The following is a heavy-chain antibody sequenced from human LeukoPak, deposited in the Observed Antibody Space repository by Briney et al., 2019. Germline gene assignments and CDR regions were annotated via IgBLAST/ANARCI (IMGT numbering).Heavy chain of an antibody. V-gene: IGHV1-69*05. CDR1: GGTFSSYA. CDR2: IIPIFGTA. CDR3: AGQAAGAAGPKGAFDI. D-gene: IGHD6-13*01. J-gene: IGHJ3*02. Sequence: SVKVSCKASGGTFSSYAISWVRQAPGQGLEWMGGIIPIFGTANYAQKFQGRVTITTDESTSTAYMELSSLRSEDTAVYYCAGQAAGAAGPKGAFDIWGQGTMVTVSS.